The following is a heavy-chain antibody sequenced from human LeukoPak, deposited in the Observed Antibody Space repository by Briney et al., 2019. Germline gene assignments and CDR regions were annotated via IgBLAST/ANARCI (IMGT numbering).Heavy chain of an antibody. CDR3: ARSSSGYYYLYFDY. D-gene: IGHD3-22*01. Sequence: GGSLRLSCAASGFTFSSYSMKWVRQPPGKGLEWVSVIYSAGSTYYADSVKGRFTISRDNSKNTVYLQMNSLRAEDTAVYYCARSSSGYYYLYFDYWGQGTLVTVSS. V-gene: IGHV3-53*01. J-gene: IGHJ4*02. CDR1: GFTFSSYS. CDR2: IYSAGST.